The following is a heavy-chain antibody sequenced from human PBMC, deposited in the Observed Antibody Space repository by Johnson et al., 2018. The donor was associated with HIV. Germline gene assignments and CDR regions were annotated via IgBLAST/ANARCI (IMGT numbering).Heavy chain of an antibody. D-gene: IGHD1-14*01. V-gene: IGHV3-33*06. J-gene: IGHJ3*02. Sequence: QEQLVESGGGVVQPGRSLRLSCAASGFTFSSFGMHWVRQTPGKGLEWVATVWYDGSHEYYADSVKGRFTIFRDNSKNTVSLQMNSLTAEDTAVYYCVKPKNPDAFDIWGQGTKVTVSS. CDR2: VWYDGSHE. CDR1: GFTFSSFG. CDR3: VKPKNPDAFDI.